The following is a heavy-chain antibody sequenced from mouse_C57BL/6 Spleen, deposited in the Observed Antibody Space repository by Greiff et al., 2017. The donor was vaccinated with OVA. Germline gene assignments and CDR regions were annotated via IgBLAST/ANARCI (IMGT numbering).Heavy chain of an antibody. Sequence: QVQLQQSGPGLVQPSQSLSITCTASGFSLTSYGVHWVRQSPGKGLEWLGVIWSGGSTDYNAAFISRLSISKYNSKSQVFFKMNSLQADDTDIYYCTRRNDYDGYAMDYWGQGTSVTVSS. J-gene: IGHJ4*01. CDR3: TRRNDYDGYAMDY. CDR1: GFSLTSYG. CDR2: IWSGGST. V-gene: IGHV2-2*01. D-gene: IGHD2-4*01.